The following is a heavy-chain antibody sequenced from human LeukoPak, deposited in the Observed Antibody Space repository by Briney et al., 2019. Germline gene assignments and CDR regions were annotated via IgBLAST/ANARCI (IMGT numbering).Heavy chain of an antibody. CDR1: GGSFSAYY. Sequence: SETLSLTCGVYGGSFSAYYWSWVRQPPGKGLEWIGEIDHSGSANYNSSLKPRVTLSVDTSKKTFSLRLTSVTAADTAVYFCARVRTSSLLGYFYMDAWGKGATVTVSS. CDR3: ARVRTSSLLGYFYMDA. CDR2: IDHSGSA. J-gene: IGHJ6*03. D-gene: IGHD2-2*01. V-gene: IGHV4-34*01.